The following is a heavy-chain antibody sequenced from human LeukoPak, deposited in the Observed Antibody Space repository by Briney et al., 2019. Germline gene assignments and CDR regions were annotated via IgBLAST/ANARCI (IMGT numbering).Heavy chain of an antibody. D-gene: IGHD5-18*01. J-gene: IGHJ4*02. CDR3: AKDMGIQLWLSDY. CDR2: ISGSGGST. CDR1: GFTFSSYA. Sequence: GGSLRLSCAASGFTFSSYAMSWVRQAPGKGLEWVSAISGSGGSTYYADSVKGRFTISRDNSKNTLYLQMNSLRAEDTAVYYRAKDMGIQLWLSDYWGQGTLVTVSS. V-gene: IGHV3-23*01.